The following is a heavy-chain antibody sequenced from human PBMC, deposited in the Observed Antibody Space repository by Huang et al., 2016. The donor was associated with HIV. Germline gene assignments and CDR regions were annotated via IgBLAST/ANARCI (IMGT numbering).Heavy chain of an antibody. CDR1: GYTFSSFG. D-gene: IGHD5-18*01. Sequence: QVQLVQSGAEVKKPGASVKVSCKASGYTFSSFGISWVRQAPGQGVEWVGWISVNNGNTKFAQKVQGRLTMTTDTSTSTAYMELRSLRSDDTAVYYCARGGGIQLWLLGYYYMDVWGNGTTVTVSS. V-gene: IGHV1-18*01. CDR3: ARGGGIQLWLLGYYYMDV. J-gene: IGHJ6*03. CDR2: ISVNNGNT.